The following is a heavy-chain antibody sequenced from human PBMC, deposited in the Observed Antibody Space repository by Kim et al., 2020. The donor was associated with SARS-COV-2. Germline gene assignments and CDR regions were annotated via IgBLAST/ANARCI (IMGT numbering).Heavy chain of an antibody. V-gene: IGHV4-4*02. J-gene: IGHJ3*02. CDR3: ARDDGTDGDAFDI. Sequence: TPSHKRRVTISVGKSKNQFYLKLSSVTAADTAVYYCARDDGTDGDAFDIWGQGTMVTVSS.